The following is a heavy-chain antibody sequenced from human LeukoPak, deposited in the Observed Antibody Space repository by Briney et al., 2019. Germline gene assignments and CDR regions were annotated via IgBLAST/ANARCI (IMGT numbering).Heavy chain of an antibody. J-gene: IGHJ5*02. CDR2: IRYDGSNK. Sequence: GGSLRLSCAASGFTFSSYGMHWVRQAPGKGLEWVAFIRYDGSNKYYADSVKGRFTISRDNSKNTLYLQMNSLRAVDTAVYYCAKDGLYSSLTNWFDPWGQGTLVTVSS. V-gene: IGHV3-30*02. CDR3: AKDGLYSSLTNWFDP. D-gene: IGHD6-19*01. CDR1: GFTFSSYG.